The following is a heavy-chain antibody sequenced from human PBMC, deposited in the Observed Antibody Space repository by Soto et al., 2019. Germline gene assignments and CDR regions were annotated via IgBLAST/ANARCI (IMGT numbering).Heavy chain of an antibody. J-gene: IGHJ3*02. CDR3: ARGSSGGDIVVVPAAMGLSWDAFDI. CDR2: ISSSSYI. D-gene: IGHD2-2*01. CDR1: GFTFSSYS. V-gene: IGHV3-21*01. Sequence: GGSLRLSCAASGFTFSSYSMNWVRQAPGKGLEWVSSISSSSYIYYADSVKGRFTISRDNAKNSLYLQMNSLRAEDTAVYYCARGSSGGDIVVVPAAMGLSWDAFDIWGQGTMVTVSS.